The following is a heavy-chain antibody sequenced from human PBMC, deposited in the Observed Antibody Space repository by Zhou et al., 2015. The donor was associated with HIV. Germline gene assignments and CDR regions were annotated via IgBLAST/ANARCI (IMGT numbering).Heavy chain of an antibody. D-gene: IGHD1-26*01. CDR1: GGTFSSYT. J-gene: IGHJ4*02. V-gene: IGHV1-69*02. CDR2: IIPILGIA. CDR3: AREDSGSYASDY. Sequence: QVQLVQSGAEVKKPGSSVKVSCKASGGTFSSYTISWVRQAPGQGLEWMGRIIPILGIANYAQKFQGRVTITADKSTSTAYMELSSLRSEDTAVYYCAREDSGSYASDYWGQGTLVTVSS.